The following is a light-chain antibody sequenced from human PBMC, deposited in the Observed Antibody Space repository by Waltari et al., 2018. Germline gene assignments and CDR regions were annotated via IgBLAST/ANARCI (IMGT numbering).Light chain of an antibody. CDR3: MQALQTPYT. Sequence: DIVKTQSPLSLPVTPGEPASISCRSSQSLLHSTGYNFLDWYVQKPGQSPQLLIYLGSNRASGVPDRFSGSVSGTDFTLKISRVEAEDVGVYYCMQALQTPYTFGQGTKLEIK. V-gene: IGKV2-28*01. CDR2: LGS. J-gene: IGKJ2*01. CDR1: QSLLHSTGYNF.